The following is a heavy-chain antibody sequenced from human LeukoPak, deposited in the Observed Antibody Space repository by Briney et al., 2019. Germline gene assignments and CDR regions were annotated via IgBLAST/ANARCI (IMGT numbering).Heavy chain of an antibody. Sequence: SENLSLNCTVSGCSISTFYWSWIRQPPGQGLEWIGHTPYSGTTNYNPSLKSRIAMSVDTSKNQLSQKLSTGTAADTAVYYCTRGYDYSDYWGQGILVTVSS. D-gene: IGHD3-16*01. CDR2: TPYSGTT. CDR3: TRGYDYSDY. V-gene: IGHV4-59*01. CDR1: GCSISTFY. J-gene: IGHJ4*02.